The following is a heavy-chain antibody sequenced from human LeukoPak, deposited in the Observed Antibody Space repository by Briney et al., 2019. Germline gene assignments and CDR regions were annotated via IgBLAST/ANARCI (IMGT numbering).Heavy chain of an antibody. D-gene: IGHD3-22*01. CDR1: GFTFSSYS. Sequence: GGSLRLSCAASGFTFSSYSMNWVRQAPGKGLEWVSSISSSSSYIYYADSVKGRFTISRDNAKNSLYLQMNSLRAEDTAVYYCARDQRSLVTMIVDDAFDIWGQGTMVTVSS. J-gene: IGHJ3*02. CDR2: ISSSSSYI. V-gene: IGHV3-21*01. CDR3: ARDQRSLVTMIVDDAFDI.